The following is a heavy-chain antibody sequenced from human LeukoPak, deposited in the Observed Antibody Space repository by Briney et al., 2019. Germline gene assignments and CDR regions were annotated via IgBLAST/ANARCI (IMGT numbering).Heavy chain of an antibody. D-gene: IGHD6-19*01. J-gene: IGHJ4*02. CDR2: INQDGSEK. Sequence: PGGSLRLSCAASGFTFSSYWMSWVRQAPGKGPEWVANINQDGSEKYYVDSVKGRFTISRDNAKNSLYLQMNSLRAEDTAVYYCARAPQSAGWLVTIHFDYWGQGTLVTVSS. CDR3: ARAPQSAGWLVTIHFDY. V-gene: IGHV3-7*01. CDR1: GFTFSSYW.